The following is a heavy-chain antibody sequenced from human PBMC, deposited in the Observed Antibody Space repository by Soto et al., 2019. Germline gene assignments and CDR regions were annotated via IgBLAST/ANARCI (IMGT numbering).Heavy chain of an antibody. CDR3: AKGGLLPRANRWF. CDR2: ISGSGVDT. D-gene: IGHD3-16*02. J-gene: IGHJ4*02. CDR1: GFTFRNYP. Sequence: EVQLLESGGGLVQPGGSLRLSCAASGFTFRNYPMTWVHQAPGKGLDWVSTISGSGVDTYYPNSVKGRVIISRDNSKNTLYLQINSLRAEDTAVYYCAKGGLLPRANRWFWGQGTLVTVSS. V-gene: IGHV3-23*01.